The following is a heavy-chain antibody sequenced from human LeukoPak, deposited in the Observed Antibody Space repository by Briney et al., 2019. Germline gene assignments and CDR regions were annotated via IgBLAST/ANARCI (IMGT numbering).Heavy chain of an antibody. D-gene: IGHD6-6*01. V-gene: IGHV1-24*01. CDR3: ARDRDSSSSEGYYYMDV. CDR1: GYTLTELS. Sequence: ASVKVSCKVSGYTLTELSMHWVRQAPGKGLEWMGSFDPEDGETIYAQKFQGRVTMTEDTSTDTASMELSSLRSEDTAVYYCARDRDSSSSEGYYYMDVWGKGTTVTVSS. J-gene: IGHJ6*03. CDR2: FDPEDGET.